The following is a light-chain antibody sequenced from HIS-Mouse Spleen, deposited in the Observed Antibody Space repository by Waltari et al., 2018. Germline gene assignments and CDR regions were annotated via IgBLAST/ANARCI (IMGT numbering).Light chain of an antibody. J-gene: IGKJ5*01. Sequence: EIVLTQSPGTLSLSPGERATLSCRASQSVSSSYLAWYQQKPGQAPRLLIYGASSMATGIPDRFSGSGSGTDFTLTISRLEPEDFAVYYCQQYGSSPPITFGQGTRLEIK. CDR1: QSVSSSY. CDR2: GAS. V-gene: IGKV3-20*01. CDR3: QQYGSSPPIT.